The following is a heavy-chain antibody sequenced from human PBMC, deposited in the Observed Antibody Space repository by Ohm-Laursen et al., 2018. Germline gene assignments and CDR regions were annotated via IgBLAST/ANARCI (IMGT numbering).Heavy chain of an antibody. D-gene: IGHD6-13*01. CDR1: GFTFSSYS. Sequence: SLRLSCSASGFTFSSYSMNWVRQAPGKGLEWVSSISSSSSYIYHADSVKGRFTISRDNAKNSLYLQMNSLRAEDTAVYYCARDRLYSSRTSMDVWGQGTTVTVSS. V-gene: IGHV3-21*01. CDR3: ARDRLYSSRTSMDV. CDR2: ISSSSSYI. J-gene: IGHJ6*02.